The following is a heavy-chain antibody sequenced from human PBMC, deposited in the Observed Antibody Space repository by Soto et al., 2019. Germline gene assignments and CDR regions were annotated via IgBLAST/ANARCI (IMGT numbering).Heavy chain of an antibody. J-gene: IGHJ6*03. CDR3: ARVVRWVVGLPYYYMDV. Sequence: SETLSFTCTVSGGSISSYYWSWIRQPPGKGLEWIGYIYYSGSTNYNPSLKSRVTISVDTSKNQFSLKLSSVTAADTAVYYCARVVRWVVGLPYYYMDVWGKGTTVTVSS. V-gene: IGHV4-59*01. CDR2: IYYSGST. D-gene: IGHD3-10*02. CDR1: GGSISSYY.